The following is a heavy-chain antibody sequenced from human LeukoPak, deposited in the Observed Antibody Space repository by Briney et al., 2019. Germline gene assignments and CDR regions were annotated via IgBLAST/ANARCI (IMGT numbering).Heavy chain of an antibody. CDR3: ARGPYYDILTGYSYPGYYFDY. CDR2: IIPIFGTA. J-gene: IGHJ4*02. Sequence: SVKVSCKASGGTFSSYAISWVRQAPGQGLEWMGGIIPIFGTANYAQKFQGRVTITADKSTSTAYMELSSLRSEDTAVYYCARGPYYDILTGYSYPGYYFDYWGQGTLVTVSS. D-gene: IGHD3-9*01. CDR1: GGTFSSYA. V-gene: IGHV1-69*06.